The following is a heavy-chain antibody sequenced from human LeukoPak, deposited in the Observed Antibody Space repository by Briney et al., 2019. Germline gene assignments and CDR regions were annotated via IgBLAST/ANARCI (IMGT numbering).Heavy chain of an antibody. CDR2: IYHSGST. J-gene: IGHJ4*02. Sequence: SETLSLTCTVSAYSIRSGYFWGWIRQPPGKGLEWIASIYHSGSTYYNPSLKSRVTISVDTSKNQFSLKLTSVTAADTAVYYCARDLSDDRSGYDYWGQGTLVTVSS. D-gene: IGHD3-22*01. CDR1: AYSIRSGYF. CDR3: ARDLSDDRSGYDY. V-gene: IGHV4-38-2*02.